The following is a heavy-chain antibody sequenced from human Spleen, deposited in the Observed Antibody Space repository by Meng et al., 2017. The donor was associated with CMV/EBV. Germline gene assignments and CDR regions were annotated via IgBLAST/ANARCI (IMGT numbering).Heavy chain of an antibody. D-gene: IGHD7-27*01. J-gene: IGHJ5*02. CDR1: GYTFTGYY. CDR2: INPNSGGT. V-gene: IGHV1-2*02. Sequence: VQLVESGAAVKKPGASVKVSGKASGYTFTGYYMHWVRQAPGQGLEWMGWINPNSGGTNYAQKFQGRVTMTRDTSISTAYMELSRLRSDDTAVYYCARDPGGTGDGWFYPWGQGTLVTVSS. CDR3: ARDPGGTGDGWFYP.